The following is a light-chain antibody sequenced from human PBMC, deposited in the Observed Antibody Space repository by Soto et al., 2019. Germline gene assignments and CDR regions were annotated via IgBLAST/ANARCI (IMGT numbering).Light chain of an antibody. J-gene: IGKJ1*01. V-gene: IGKV1-39*01. CDR1: QTISTY. Sequence: IQRSQSQYPLSACVGERVTLTCRASQTISTYLNWYQQKPGKAPKLLIYGASSLQSGVPSRFSGSGSGTDFTLTISSLQPEDFGTYYCQQSFSTPRTFGQGTKVDI. CDR3: QQSFSTPRT. CDR2: GAS.